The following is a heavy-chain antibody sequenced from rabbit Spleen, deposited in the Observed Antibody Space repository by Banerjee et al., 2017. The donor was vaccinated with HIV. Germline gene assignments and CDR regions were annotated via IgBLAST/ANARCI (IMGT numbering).Heavy chain of an antibody. J-gene: IGHJ6*01. V-gene: IGHV1S45*01. Sequence: QEQLVESGGGLVKPEGSLKLSCTASGFSFSNKAVMCWVRQAPGKGLEWIACINAVTGKAVYSSWAKGRFTFSKTSSTTVDLKMTSLTVADTATYFCARDSGSSFSSYGMDLWGPGPLVTVS. CDR1: GFSFSNKAV. CDR3: ARDSGSSFSSYGMDL. CDR2: INAVTGKA. D-gene: IGHD8-1*01.